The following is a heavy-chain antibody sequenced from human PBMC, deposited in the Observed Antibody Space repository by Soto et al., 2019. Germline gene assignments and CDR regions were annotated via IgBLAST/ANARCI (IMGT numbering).Heavy chain of an antibody. CDR1: GFTFSDYY. CDR3: ARGMAAVAGKVWYFDL. D-gene: IGHD6-19*01. Sequence: QVQLVESGGGLVKPGGSLRLSCAASGFTFSDYYMSWIRQAPGKGLEWVSYISSSSSYTNYADSVKGRFTISRDNAKNSLYLQMNSLRAEDTAVYYCARGMAAVAGKVWYFDLWGRGTLVTVSS. CDR2: ISSSSSYT. J-gene: IGHJ2*01. V-gene: IGHV3-11*06.